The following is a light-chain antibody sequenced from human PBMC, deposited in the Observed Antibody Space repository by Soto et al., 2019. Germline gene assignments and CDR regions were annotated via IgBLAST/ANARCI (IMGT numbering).Light chain of an antibody. CDR1: QTINNC. J-gene: IGKJ1*01. CDR2: KAS. V-gene: IGKV1-5*03. CDR3: QHYNSYSEA. Sequence: IQMTQSPSTLSASVGDTVSVTCRASQTINNCLAWYQQKPGKAPKLLIYKASTLKSGVPSRFSGSGSGTEFTLTISSLQPDDFATYYCQHYNSYSEAFGQGTKVDIK.